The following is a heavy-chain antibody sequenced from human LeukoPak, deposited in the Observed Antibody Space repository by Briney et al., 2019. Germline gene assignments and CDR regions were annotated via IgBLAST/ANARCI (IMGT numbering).Heavy chain of an antibody. J-gene: IGHJ4*02. CDR3: ARDHDSSGYYYLSFDY. V-gene: IGHV4-4*07. CDR1: GGSIRSSY. Sequence: SETLSLTCTVSGGSIRSSYWSWIRQPPGKGLEWIGRISTSGSTNYNPSLKSRVTMSIDTSKNQFSLKLSSVTAADTAVYYCARDHDSSGYYYLSFDYWGQGTLVTVSS. D-gene: IGHD3-22*01. CDR2: ISTSGST.